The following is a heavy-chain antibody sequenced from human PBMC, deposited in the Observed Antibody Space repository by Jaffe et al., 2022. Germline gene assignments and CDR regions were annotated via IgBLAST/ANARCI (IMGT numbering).Heavy chain of an antibody. Sequence: QVQLQESGPGLVKPSETLSLTCAVSGYSISSGYYWGWIRQPPGKGLEWIGSIYHSGSTYYNPSLKSRVTISVDTSKNQFSLKLSSVTAADTAVYYCARHDTAMVMNNFDYWGQGTLVTVSS. V-gene: IGHV4-38-2*01. CDR1: GYSISSGYY. CDR2: IYHSGST. D-gene: IGHD5-18*01. CDR3: ARHDTAMVMNNFDY. J-gene: IGHJ4*02.